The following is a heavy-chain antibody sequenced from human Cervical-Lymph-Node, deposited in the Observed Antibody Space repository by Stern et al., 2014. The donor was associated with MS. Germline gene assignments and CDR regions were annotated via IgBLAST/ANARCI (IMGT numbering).Heavy chain of an antibody. CDR3: AGGPRGPRAILSRMTLEPEYFRH. J-gene: IGHJ1*01. Sequence: EVQLVESGGGLVKPGGSLRLSCAASGFTFSTYNMNWVRQAPGKGLEWVSSITTSRSDIHYADSVKGRFTISRDNAKNPLYLQMSSLRAEDTAVYYCAGGPRGPRAILSRMTLEPEYFRHWGQGTLVTVSS. CDR1: GFTFSTYN. D-gene: IGHD1-1*01. V-gene: IGHV3-21*01. CDR2: ITTSRSDI.